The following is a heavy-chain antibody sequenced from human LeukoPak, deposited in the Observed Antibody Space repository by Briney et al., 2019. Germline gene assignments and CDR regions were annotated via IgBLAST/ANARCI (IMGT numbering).Heavy chain of an antibody. CDR2: ISGSGGST. D-gene: IGHD2-2*01. Sequence: GGSLRLSCAASGFTFSSYAMSWVRQAPGKGLEWVSAISGSGGSTYYADSVKGRFTISRDNSKNTLYLQMNSLKTEDTAVYYCTTGYCSSTSCAKYFQHWGQGTLVTVSS. J-gene: IGHJ1*01. CDR1: GFTFSSYA. V-gene: IGHV3-23*01. CDR3: TTGYCSSTSCAKYFQH.